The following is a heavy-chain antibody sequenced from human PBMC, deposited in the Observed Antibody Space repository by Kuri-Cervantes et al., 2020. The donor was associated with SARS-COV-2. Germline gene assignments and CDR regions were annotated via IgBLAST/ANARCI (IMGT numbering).Heavy chain of an antibody. CDR2: INPNSGGT. J-gene: IGHJ6*02. Sequence: SVKVSCKASGYTFSDYYMYWVRQAPGQGLEWMGWINPNSGGTNYAQKFQGWVTMTRDTSSTGYMELSRLRSDDTAVYYCARGMVRGLIQSYYYGMDVWAKGPRSPSP. V-gene: IGHV1-2*04. CDR3: ARGMVRGLIQSYYYGMDV. CDR1: GYTFSDYY. D-gene: IGHD3-10*01.